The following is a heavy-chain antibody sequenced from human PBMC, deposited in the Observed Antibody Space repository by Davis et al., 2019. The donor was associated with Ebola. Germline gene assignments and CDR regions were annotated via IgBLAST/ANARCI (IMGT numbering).Heavy chain of an antibody. Sequence: SVKVSCKASGGTFSTYAISWVRQAPGQGLEWMGGIIPIFGTANYAQSFQGRVTITADESTSTAYMELSSLTSEDTAVYYCARDPHYASAQYFGMDVWGKGATVTVSS. V-gene: IGHV1-69*13. CDR1: GGTFSTYA. J-gene: IGHJ6*04. CDR3: ARDPHYASAQYFGMDV. D-gene: IGHD2-2*01. CDR2: IIPIFGTA.